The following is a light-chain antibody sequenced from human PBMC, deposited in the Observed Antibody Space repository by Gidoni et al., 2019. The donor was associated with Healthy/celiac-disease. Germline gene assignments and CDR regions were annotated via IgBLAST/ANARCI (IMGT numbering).Light chain of an antibody. Sequence: QSVLTQPPSVSAAPGQKVTISCSGSSSNIGNNYVSWYQQLPGTATKRLIYDNNKRPSGIPDRFPGSKSGTSATLGITGLQTGDEADYYCGTWDSSLSAGVFGGGTKLTVL. CDR2: DNN. J-gene: IGLJ3*02. CDR1: SSNIGNNY. CDR3: GTWDSSLSAGV. V-gene: IGLV1-51*01.